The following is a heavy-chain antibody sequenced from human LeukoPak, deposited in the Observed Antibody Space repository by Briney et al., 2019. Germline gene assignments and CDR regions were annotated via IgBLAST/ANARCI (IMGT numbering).Heavy chain of an antibody. V-gene: IGHV3-23*01. D-gene: IGHD2-15*01. CDR1: GFTFSSYA. CDR3: AKGDIVVVVGWFDP. CDR2: ISGSGGNT. J-gene: IGHJ5*02. Sequence: QPGGSLTLSCAASGFTFSSYAMSWVRQAPGKGLEWVSTISGSGGNTYYPDSVKGRFTISRDNSKNTLYLQMNSLRAEDTAVYYCAKGDIVVVVGWFDPWGQGTLVTVSS.